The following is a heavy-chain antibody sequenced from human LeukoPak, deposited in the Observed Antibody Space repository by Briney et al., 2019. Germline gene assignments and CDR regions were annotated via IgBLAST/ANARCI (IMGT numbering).Heavy chain of an antibody. CDR2: INWSGGNT. J-gene: IGHJ4*02. D-gene: IGHD3-22*01. CDR3: AKHSHDGSAPYYEVQLDY. CDR1: GFTFDDYA. V-gene: IGHV3-20*04. Sequence: PGGSLRLSCAASGFTFDDYAMNWVRQAPGKGLEWVSGINWSGGNTAYADSVKGRFTISRDNAKNSLYLQMDSLRAEDTAIYYCAKHSHDGSAPYYEVQLDYWGQGTLVTVSS.